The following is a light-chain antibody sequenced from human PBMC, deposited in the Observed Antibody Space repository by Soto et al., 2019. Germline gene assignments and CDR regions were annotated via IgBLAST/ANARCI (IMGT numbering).Light chain of an antibody. CDR1: QNIDRW. CDR2: DAS. J-gene: IGKJ1*01. Sequence: DIQLTQSPSTLAASIGDRVTITCRASQNIDRWLAWYQLKPGKAPKLLFFDASTLSSGVPSRFSGSGSGTEFTLTISSLQPDDFATYFCQQYGDYWTFGQGTKVEI. CDR3: QQYGDYWT. V-gene: IGKV1-5*01.